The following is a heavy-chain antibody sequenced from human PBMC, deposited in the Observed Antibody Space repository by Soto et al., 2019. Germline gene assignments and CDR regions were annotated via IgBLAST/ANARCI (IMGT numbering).Heavy chain of an antibody. V-gene: IGHV1-8*01. CDR3: ARLGYCSGGSCRRGNWFDP. Sequence: ASVKVSCKASGDTFTSYEINWVRQATGQGLEWMGWMDPNSGNTGYAQKFQGRVTMTRNTSISTGYMELSSLRSEDTAVYYCARLGYCSGGSCRRGNWFDPWGQGTLVTVSS. J-gene: IGHJ5*02. CDR2: MDPNSGNT. CDR1: GDTFTSYE. D-gene: IGHD2-15*01.